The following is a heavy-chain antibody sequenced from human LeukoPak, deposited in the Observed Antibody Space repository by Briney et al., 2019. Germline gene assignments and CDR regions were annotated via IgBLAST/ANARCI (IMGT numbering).Heavy chain of an antibody. V-gene: IGHV3-30*04. CDR1: GFTFSSYA. Sequence: GGSLRLSCAASGFTFSSYAMHWVRQAPGKGLEWVAVISYDGSSKYYADSVKGRFTISRDNSKNTLYLQMNSLRAEDTAVYYCARVYYYDSSGYSILGLGADYWGQGTLVTVSS. D-gene: IGHD3-22*01. CDR2: ISYDGSSK. J-gene: IGHJ4*02. CDR3: ARVYYYDSSGYSILGLGADY.